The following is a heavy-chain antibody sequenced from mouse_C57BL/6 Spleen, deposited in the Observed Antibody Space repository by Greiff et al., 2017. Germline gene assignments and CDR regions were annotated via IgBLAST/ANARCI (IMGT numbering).Heavy chain of an antibody. CDR3: ERQDDNDEGFDY. J-gene: IGHJ2*01. D-gene: IGHD2-4*01. CDR1: GYAFTNYS. Sequence: QVQLQQSGAELVRPGTSVKVSCKASGYAFTNYSIEWVKQRPGQGLEWIGGFYPGSGSTNYNEKFKDKATLTADKSSSTVYMQLSRLTSEDSAVLCDERQDDNDEGFDYWGQGTTLTVSS. V-gene: IGHV1-54*01. CDR2: FYPGSGST.